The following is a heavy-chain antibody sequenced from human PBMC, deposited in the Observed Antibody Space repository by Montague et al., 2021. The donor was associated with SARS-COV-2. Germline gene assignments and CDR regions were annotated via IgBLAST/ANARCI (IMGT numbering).Heavy chain of an antibody. Sequence: SETLSLTCTVSGGSISSFYWNWFRQPPGKGLEWIGDISHSGSTNYNPSLTSRVTMSVDTSKNQFSLKLNSVTAADTAVYYCARHYSAPLPAVSWGQGTLVTVSS. CDR2: ISHSGST. D-gene: IGHD1-26*01. CDR3: ARHYSAPLPAVS. V-gene: IGHV4-59*08. J-gene: IGHJ5*02. CDR1: GGSISSFY.